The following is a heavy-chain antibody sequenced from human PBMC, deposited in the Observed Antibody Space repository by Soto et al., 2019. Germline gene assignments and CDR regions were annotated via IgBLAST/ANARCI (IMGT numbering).Heavy chain of an antibody. CDR2: ISPSGTTM. J-gene: IGHJ6*02. CDR3: ARGHYGLDV. CDR1: GFTFSDYY. V-gene: IGHV3-11*01. Sequence: QVQLVESGGGLVKPGGSLRLSCAASGFTFSDYYISWIRQTPEKGLDWVSYISPSGTTMYYADSVKGRFTISRDNAKNSLWLQMNSLRAEDTGVYYCARGHYGLDVWGQGTTVTVSS.